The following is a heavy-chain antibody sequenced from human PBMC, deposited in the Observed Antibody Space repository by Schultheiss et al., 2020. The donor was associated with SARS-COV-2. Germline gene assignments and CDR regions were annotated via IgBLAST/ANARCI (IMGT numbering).Heavy chain of an antibody. D-gene: IGHD1-26*01. CDR1: GGTFSSYA. J-gene: IGHJ3*02. V-gene: IGHV1-69*13. CDR3: AREGGVGATPGWVDDAFDI. CDR2: IIPIFGTA. Sequence: SVKVSCKAFGGTFSSYAISWVRQAPGQGLEWMGGIIPIFGTANYAQKFQGRVTITADESTSTAYMELSSLRSEDTAVYYCAREGGVGATPGWVDDAFDIWGQGTMVTVSS.